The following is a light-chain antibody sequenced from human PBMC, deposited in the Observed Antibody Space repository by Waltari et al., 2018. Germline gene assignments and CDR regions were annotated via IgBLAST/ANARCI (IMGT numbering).Light chain of an antibody. Sequence: DVVMTQSPLSLPVTLGQPASTSCRSSQSLEHSDGNTYLSWLQQRPGQSPRRLIYKVSKWDSGVPDRFGGRRSGTEFTLKISRLESEDVAVYYCMQGTHLPPIFGQGTKLEIK. CDR1: QSLEHSDGNTY. CDR2: KVS. CDR3: MQGTHLPPI. J-gene: IGKJ2*01. V-gene: IGKV2-30*02.